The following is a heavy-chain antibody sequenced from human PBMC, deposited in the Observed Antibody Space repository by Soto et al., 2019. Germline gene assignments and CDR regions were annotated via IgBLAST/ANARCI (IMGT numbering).Heavy chain of an antibody. V-gene: IGHV1-18*01. Sequence: ASVKVSCKASGYTFTSYGISWVRQAPGQGLEWMGWISAYNGNTNYAQKLQGRVTMTTDTSTSTAYMELRSLRSDDTAVYYCARDYGVIVVVPAAPEMYGMDVWGHGTTVTVPS. CDR3: ARDYGVIVVVPAAPEMYGMDV. CDR2: ISAYNGNT. CDR1: GYTFTSYG. D-gene: IGHD2-2*01. J-gene: IGHJ6*02.